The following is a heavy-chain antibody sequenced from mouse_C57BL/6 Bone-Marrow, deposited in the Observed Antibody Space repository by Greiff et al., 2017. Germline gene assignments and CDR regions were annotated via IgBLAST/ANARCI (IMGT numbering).Heavy chain of an antibody. CDR1: GYSFTGYY. V-gene: IGHV1-42*01. Sequence: DDQLQHSGPELVKPGASVKISRKASGYSFTGYYMNWVKQSSEKSLEWIGEINPSTGGTTYNQKFKAKATLTVDKSSSTAYMQLKSLTSEDSAVYYCAREGSSLDYWGEGTTLTVSS. J-gene: IGHJ2*01. D-gene: IGHD1-1*01. CDR3: AREGSSLDY. CDR2: INPSTGGT.